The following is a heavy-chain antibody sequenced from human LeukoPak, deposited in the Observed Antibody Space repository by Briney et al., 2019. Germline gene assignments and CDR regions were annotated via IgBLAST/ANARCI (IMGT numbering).Heavy chain of an antibody. CDR1: GYTFTGYY. V-gene: IGHV1-2*02. CDR2: INPNSDGT. D-gene: IGHD2-2*01. J-gene: IGHJ5*02. CDR3: ARLNPPCSSTSCYGYGDYGTGLDP. Sequence: ASVKVSCKASGYTFTGYYMHWVRQAPGQGLEWMGWINPNSDGTNYAQKLQGRVTMTRDTSISTAYMELSRLRSDDTAVYYCARLNPPCSSTSCYGYGDYGTGLDPWGQGTLVTVSS.